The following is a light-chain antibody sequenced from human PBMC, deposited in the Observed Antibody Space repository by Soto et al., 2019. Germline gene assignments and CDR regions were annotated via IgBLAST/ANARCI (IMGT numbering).Light chain of an antibody. CDR1: QSISSC. V-gene: IGKV3-11*01. J-gene: IGKJ1*01. CDR3: QQRSDWPRT. CDR2: GAS. Sequence: EIVMTQAPSTLSVPPRESATHSCRASQSISSCLAWYQQKPGQAPRLLIYGASNWDSGVPARFSGSGSGTEFTLTISSLEPDDFAVYYCQQRSDWPRTFGQGTKVDIK.